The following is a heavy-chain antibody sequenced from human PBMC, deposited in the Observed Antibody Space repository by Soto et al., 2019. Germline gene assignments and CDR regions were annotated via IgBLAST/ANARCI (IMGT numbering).Heavy chain of an antibody. Sequence: EVQLVESGGGLVKPGGSLRLSCAPSGFTFSNAWMSWVRQAPGKGLEWVGRIKRNADGGTADYAAPVKGRFTISRDDSKNTLYLQMNSLKTEDTAVYYCTTAATTVTTIDYWGQGTLVTVSS. CDR2: IKRNADGGTA. CDR3: TTAATTVTTIDY. D-gene: IGHD4-17*01. J-gene: IGHJ4*02. CDR1: GFTFSNAW. V-gene: IGHV3-15*01.